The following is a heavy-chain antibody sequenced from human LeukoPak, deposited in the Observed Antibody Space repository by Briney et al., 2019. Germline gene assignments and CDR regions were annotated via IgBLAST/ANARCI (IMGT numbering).Heavy chain of an antibody. CDR3: ARHDFGVYDFSAFDI. J-gene: IGHJ3*02. CDR1: GASISDSPYY. D-gene: IGHD5/OR15-5a*01. Sequence: SETLSGTCDVSGASISDSPYYWGWIRQSPGKGLERIGSVLYSGTTHYNPSLKNRVSVSVDTSKNQFSLDLRSVTAADTALYYCARHDFGVYDFSAFDIWGQGTLIRVSS. CDR2: VLYSGTT. V-gene: IGHV4-39*01.